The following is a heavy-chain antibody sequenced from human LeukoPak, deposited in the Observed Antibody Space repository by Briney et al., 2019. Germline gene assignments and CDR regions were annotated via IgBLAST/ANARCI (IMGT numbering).Heavy chain of an antibody. Sequence: GGSLRLSCAASGFTFSSYGMHWVRQAPGKGLEWVSVIYSGGSTYYADSVKGRLTISRDNSKNMLYLQMNSLRAEDTAVYYCAGLGGSGTSPFDYWGQGTLVTVSS. CDR2: IYSGGST. CDR3: AGLGGSGTSPFDY. D-gene: IGHD3-16*01. V-gene: IGHV3-NL1*01. CDR1: GFTFSSYG. J-gene: IGHJ4*02.